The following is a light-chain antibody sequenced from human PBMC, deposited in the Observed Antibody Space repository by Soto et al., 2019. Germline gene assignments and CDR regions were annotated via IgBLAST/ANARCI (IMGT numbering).Light chain of an antibody. Sequence: QSVLTQPPSASGTPGQRVXISCSGSSSNIGSNTVNWYQQLPGTAPKLLIYSNNQRPSGVPDRFSGSKSGTSASLAISGLQSEDEADYYCAAWDDSLNGLYVFGTGTKVTVL. CDR3: AAWDDSLNGLYV. V-gene: IGLV1-44*01. J-gene: IGLJ1*01. CDR1: SSNIGSNT. CDR2: SNN.